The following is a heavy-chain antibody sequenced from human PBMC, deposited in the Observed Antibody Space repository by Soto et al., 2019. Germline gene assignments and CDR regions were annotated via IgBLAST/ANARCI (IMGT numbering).Heavy chain of an antibody. D-gene: IGHD3-16*02. CDR1: GFTFSSYS. CDR3: ARASQWGSYRLMDV. V-gene: IGHV3-21*01. Sequence: EVQLVESGGGLVKPGGSLRLSCAASGFTFSSYSMNWVRQAPGKGLEWVSSISSSSSYIYYADSVKGRFTISRDNAKNSLYLQMNSLRAEDTAVYYCARASQWGSYRLMDVWGKGTTVTVSS. CDR2: ISSSSSYI. J-gene: IGHJ6*03.